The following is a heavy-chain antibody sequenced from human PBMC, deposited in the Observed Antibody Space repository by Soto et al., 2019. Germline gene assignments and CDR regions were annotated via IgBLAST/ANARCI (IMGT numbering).Heavy chain of an antibody. V-gene: IGHV6-1*01. CDR2: TYYRSKWYN. CDR1: GDSVSSNSAA. Sequence: SQTLSLTCAISGDSVSSNSAAWNWIRQSPSRGLEWLGRTYYRSKWYNDYAVSVKSRITINPDTSKNQFSLQLNSVTPEDTAVDYCARDQLDYDFWSGYYSGGTPFDYWGQGTLVTVSS. D-gene: IGHD3-3*01. J-gene: IGHJ4*02. CDR3: ARDQLDYDFWSGYYSGGTPFDY.